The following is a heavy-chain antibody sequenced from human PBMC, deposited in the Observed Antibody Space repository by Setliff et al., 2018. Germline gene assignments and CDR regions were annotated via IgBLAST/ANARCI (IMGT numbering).Heavy chain of an antibody. Sequence: GGSLRLSCAVSGLSFGDDAMAWVRQAPGRGLEWVARSRNKESSYTTEYAASVKGRFTIARDDSKNSVYLQMNSLKTEDAAIYYCVRTLIPGYYFDSWGQGTLVTVSS. V-gene: IGHV3-72*01. CDR1: GLSFGDDA. D-gene: IGHD2-21*01. CDR2: SRNKESSYTT. J-gene: IGHJ4*02. CDR3: VRTLIPGYYFDS.